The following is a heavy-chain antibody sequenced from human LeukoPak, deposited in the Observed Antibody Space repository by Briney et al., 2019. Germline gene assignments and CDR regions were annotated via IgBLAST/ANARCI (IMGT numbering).Heavy chain of an antibody. V-gene: IGHV3-23*01. CDR3: AKGHSNNWYGSMDV. Sequence: GGSLRLSCAASGLTFSSYAMGWVRQAPGQGLEWVSVISGSGGITYYADSVKGRFTISRDDSKNTLYLQMNSLRAEDTAVFYCAKGHSNNWYGSMDVWGKGTTVTVSP. J-gene: IGHJ6*04. CDR2: ISGSGGIT. CDR1: GLTFSSYA. D-gene: IGHD4-11*01.